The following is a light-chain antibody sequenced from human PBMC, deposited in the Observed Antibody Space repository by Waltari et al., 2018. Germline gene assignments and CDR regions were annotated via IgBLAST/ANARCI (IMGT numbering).Light chain of an antibody. V-gene: IGKV4-1*01. CDR2: WAS. CDR3: QQYYSTPLT. Sequence: DIVMTQSPDSLPVSLGERATINCKSSPSVLYSSNNKNYLAWYKQKAGQPPKLLISWASTRESGVPDRFTGSGSGTDFTLTISSLQAEDVAVYYCQQYYSTPLTFGGGSKVEIK. J-gene: IGKJ4*01. CDR1: PSVLYSSNNKNY.